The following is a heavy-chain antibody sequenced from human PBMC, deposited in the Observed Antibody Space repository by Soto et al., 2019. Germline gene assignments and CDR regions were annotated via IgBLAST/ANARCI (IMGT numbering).Heavy chain of an antibody. CDR1: GFTLSPYR. D-gene: IGHD4-4*01. Sequence: GGSLRLSCAASGFTLSPYRMSWVRQAPGKGLEWVSGISASGGSTYYADSVKGRFTISRDNSKSTMYLQMNSLRAEDTALYYCEKSNGPPGLFAYWGRGTLVPVSS. J-gene: IGHJ4*02. CDR2: ISASGGST. CDR3: EKSNGPPGLFAY. V-gene: IGHV3-23*01.